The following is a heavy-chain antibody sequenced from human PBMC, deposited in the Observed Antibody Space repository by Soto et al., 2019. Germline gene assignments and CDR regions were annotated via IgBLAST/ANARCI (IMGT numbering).Heavy chain of an antibody. V-gene: IGHV6-1*01. Sequence: SQTLSLTCXISGDSVSSNSAAWSWIRQSPSRGLEWLGRTYYRSKWNSNYAVSVKGRVTINPDTSKNQSSLQLNSVTPEDTAVYYCARDEGGPWGQGTLVTVSS. CDR1: GDSVSSNSAA. CDR2: TYYRSKWNS. CDR3: ARDEGGP. J-gene: IGHJ4*02.